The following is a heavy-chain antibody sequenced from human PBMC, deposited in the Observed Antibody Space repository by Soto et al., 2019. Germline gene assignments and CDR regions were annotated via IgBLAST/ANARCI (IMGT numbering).Heavy chain of an antibody. Sequence: GASVKVSCKASGYTFTSYDINWVRQATGQGLEWMGWMNPNSGNTGYAQKFQGRVTMTRDTSTSTAYMELSSLRSDDTAVYYCVREAEVAGTVYFKYWGQGTLVTVSS. CDR3: VREAEVAGTVYFKY. V-gene: IGHV1-8*01. CDR2: MNPNSGNT. J-gene: IGHJ1*01. D-gene: IGHD6-19*01. CDR1: GYTFTSYD.